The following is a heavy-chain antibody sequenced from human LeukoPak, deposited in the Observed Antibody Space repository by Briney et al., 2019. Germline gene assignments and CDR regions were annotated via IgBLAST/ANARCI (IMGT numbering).Heavy chain of an antibody. J-gene: IGHJ6*03. D-gene: IGHD6-13*01. CDR2: ISGSGSST. CDR1: GFTFSSYA. CDR3: AKGPIAAATYYYYYYMDV. Sequence: GGSLRLSCAASGFTFSSYAMTWVRQAPGKGLEWVSAISGSGSSTYYADSVKDRFTISRDNSKNTLFLQVNSLRAEDTAVYYCAKGPIAAATYYYYYYMDVWGKGTTVTVSS. V-gene: IGHV3-23*01.